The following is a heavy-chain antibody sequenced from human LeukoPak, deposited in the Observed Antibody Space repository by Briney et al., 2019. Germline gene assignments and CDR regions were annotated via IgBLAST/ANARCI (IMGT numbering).Heavy chain of an antibody. V-gene: IGHV3-11*01. CDR2: ISSSGNTI. CDR3: ARSGKSLDSCGYEGGY. Sequence: GGSLRLSCAASGFIFSDYYMSWIRQAPGKGLEWVSYISSSGNTIYYADSVKGRFTISRDNAKSSLYLQMNSLRVEDTAVYYCARSGKSLDSCGYEGGYWGQGTLVTVSS. CDR1: GFIFSDYY. D-gene: IGHD3-22*01. J-gene: IGHJ4*02.